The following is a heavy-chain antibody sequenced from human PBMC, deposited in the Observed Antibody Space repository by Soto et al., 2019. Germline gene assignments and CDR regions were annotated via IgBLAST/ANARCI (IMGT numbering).Heavy chain of an antibody. CDR3: AREGAYSSSSFFYYYGMDV. Sequence: GASVKVCSKASGYTFTSYGISWVRQATGQGLEWMGWISAYNGNTNYAQKLQGRVTMTTDTSTSTAYMELRSLRSDDTAVYYCAREGAYSSSSFFYYYGMDVWGQGTTVTVSS. D-gene: IGHD6-6*01. J-gene: IGHJ6*02. CDR1: GYTFTSYG. V-gene: IGHV1-18*01. CDR2: ISAYNGNT.